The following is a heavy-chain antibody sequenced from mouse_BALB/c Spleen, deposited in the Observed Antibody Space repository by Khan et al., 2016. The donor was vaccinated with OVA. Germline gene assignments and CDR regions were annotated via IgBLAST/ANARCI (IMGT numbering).Heavy chain of an antibody. V-gene: IGHV2-4*02. CDR1: GFSLTSYG. CDR3: ARFYDYEGYIDV. CDR2: IWSYGST. J-gene: IGHJ1*01. Sequence: QVQLKQSGPGLVQPSQSLSITCTVSGFSLTSYGVHWVRQPPGKGLEWLGVIWSYGSTDYNAAFISRLSISKDNSKSQVFFKMNSLQADDTAIYYCARFYDYEGYIDVWGAGTTVTVSS. D-gene: IGHD2-4*01.